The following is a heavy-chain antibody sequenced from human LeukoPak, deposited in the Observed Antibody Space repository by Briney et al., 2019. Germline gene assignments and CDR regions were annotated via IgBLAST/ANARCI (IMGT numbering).Heavy chain of an antibody. CDR3: AREGPDRALRFLEWLSPDY. Sequence: ASVKVSCKASGYTFTSYYMHWVRQAPGQGLEWMGIINPSGGSASYAQKFQGRVTMTRDTSTSTVYMELSSLRSEDTAVYYCAREGPDRALRFLEWLSPDYWGQGTLVTVSS. V-gene: IGHV1-46*01. CDR1: GYTFTSYY. D-gene: IGHD3-3*01. J-gene: IGHJ4*02. CDR2: INPSGGSA.